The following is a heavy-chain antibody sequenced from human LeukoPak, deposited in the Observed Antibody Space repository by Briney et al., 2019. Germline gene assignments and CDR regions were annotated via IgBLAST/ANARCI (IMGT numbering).Heavy chain of an antibody. J-gene: IGHJ4*02. Sequence: GGSLRLSCAASGFAMSSNYMSWVRQAPEKGLEWVSVIYIVGNTYYADSVKGRFTISRDNSKNTLYLQMNSLRADDTAVYYCARGTVTAPDFWGQGTLVTVSS. CDR3: ARGTVTAPDF. D-gene: IGHD4-17*01. CDR2: IYIVGNT. CDR1: GFAMSSNY. V-gene: IGHV3-53*01.